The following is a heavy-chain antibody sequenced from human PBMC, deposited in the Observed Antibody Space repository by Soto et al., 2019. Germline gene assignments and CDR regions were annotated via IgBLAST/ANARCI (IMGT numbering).Heavy chain of an antibody. D-gene: IGHD3-9*01. Sequence: TGGSLRLSCAASGFTISSYGMHWVRQVPGKGLEWVAVISYDGSNKYYADSVKGRFTISRDNSKNTLYLQMNSLRAEDTAVYYCAKAGLRYFDWLDYWGQGTLVTVSS. J-gene: IGHJ4*02. CDR2: ISYDGSNK. CDR1: GFTISSYG. CDR3: AKAGLRYFDWLDY. V-gene: IGHV3-30*18.